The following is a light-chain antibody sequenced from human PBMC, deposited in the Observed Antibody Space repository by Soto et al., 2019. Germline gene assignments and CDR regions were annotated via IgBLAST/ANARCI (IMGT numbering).Light chain of an antibody. CDR3: QQYNHWYT. J-gene: IGKJ2*01. CDR1: DIINSW. V-gene: IGKV1-5*03. Sequence: DIKMTQSPSTLSASVGDRVTITCRASDIINSWLAWYQQKPGKAPKLLIYKASSLQSGVPSRFSGSGSGTEFTLTISSLQPDDFATYYCQQYNHWYTFGQGTKLEIK. CDR2: KAS.